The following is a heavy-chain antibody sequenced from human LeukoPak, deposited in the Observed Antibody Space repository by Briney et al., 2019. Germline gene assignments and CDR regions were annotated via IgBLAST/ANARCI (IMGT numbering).Heavy chain of an antibody. D-gene: IGHD4/OR15-4a*01. CDR3: ARDPLLVPPEMVLYFDY. Sequence: ASVTVSCKASGGTLNNFAIDWVRQAPGQGLEWMGRFIPVLGIRNYAQKFLGRVTFDADKSTSTAYMELSSLRSDDTAVYYCARDPLLVPPEMVLYFDYWGQGTLVTVSS. CDR1: GGTLNNFA. J-gene: IGHJ4*02. V-gene: IGHV1-69*04. CDR2: FIPVLGIR.